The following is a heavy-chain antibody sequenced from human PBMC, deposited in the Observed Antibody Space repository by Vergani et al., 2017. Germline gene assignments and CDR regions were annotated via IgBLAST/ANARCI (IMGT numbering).Heavy chain of an antibody. D-gene: IGHD3-3*01. Sequence: QVQLVQSGAEVKKPGASVKVSCKASGYTFTSYGISWVRQAPGQGLEWMDWISAYNGNTNYAQKLQGRVTMTTDTSTITAYMELRSLRSDDTAVYYCAIDLPYYDFWSGFSAKNWFDPWGQGTLVTVSS. V-gene: IGHV1-18*04. CDR1: GYTFTSYG. J-gene: IGHJ5*02. CDR3: AIDLPYYDFWSGFSAKNWFDP. CDR2: ISAYNGNT.